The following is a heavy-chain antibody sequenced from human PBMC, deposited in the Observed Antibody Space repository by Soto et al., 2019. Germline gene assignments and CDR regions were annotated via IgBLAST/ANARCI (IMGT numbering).Heavy chain of an antibody. D-gene: IGHD6-13*01. CDR3: ARERSAAGTGWFDP. CDR2: MNPNSGNT. V-gene: IGHV1-8*01. Sequence: QVQLVQSGAEVKKPGASVKVSCKASGYTFTSYDINWVRQATGQGLEWMGWMNPNSGNTGYAPKFQGRVTMTRNTSLRTAYMELSSLRSEDTAVYYCARERSAAGTGWFDPWGQGTLVTVSS. CDR1: GYTFTSYD. J-gene: IGHJ5*02.